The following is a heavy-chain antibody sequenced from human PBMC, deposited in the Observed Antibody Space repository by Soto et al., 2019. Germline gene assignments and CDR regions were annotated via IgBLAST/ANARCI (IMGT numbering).Heavy chain of an antibody. CDR2: ISGSGGST. Sequence: EVQLLESGGGLVQPGGSLRLSCAASGFTFSSYAMSWVRQAPGKGLEWVSAISGSGGSTYYADSVKGRFTISRDNSKNTLYLKMNSLRAEDTAVYYCAKGGRYSSSSTQGYYYYGMDVWGQGTTVTVSS. D-gene: IGHD6-6*01. V-gene: IGHV3-23*01. CDR3: AKGGRYSSSSTQGYYYYGMDV. CDR1: GFTFSSYA. J-gene: IGHJ6*02.